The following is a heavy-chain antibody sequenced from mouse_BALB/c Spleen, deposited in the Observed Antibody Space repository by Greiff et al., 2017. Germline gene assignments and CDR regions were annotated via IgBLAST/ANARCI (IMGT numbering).Heavy chain of an antibody. J-gene: IGHJ4*01. CDR2: ISSGGST. CDR3: ARGGDYDVFYAMDY. Sequence: EVQVVESGGGLVKPGGSLKLSCAASGFTFSSYAMSWVRQTPEKRLEWVASISSGGSTYYPDSVKGRFTISRDNARNILYLQMSSLRSEDTAMYYCARGGDYDVFYAMDYWVQGTSVTVSS. CDR1: GFTFSSYA. D-gene: IGHD2-4*01. V-gene: IGHV5-6-5*01.